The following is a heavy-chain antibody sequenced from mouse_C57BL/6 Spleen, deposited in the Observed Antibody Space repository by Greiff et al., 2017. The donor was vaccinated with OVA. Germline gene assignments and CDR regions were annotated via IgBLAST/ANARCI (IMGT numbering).Heavy chain of an antibody. CDR2: ISYDGSN. CDR3: ARDQDYDYGTWFAY. V-gene: IGHV3-6*01. D-gene: IGHD2-4*01. J-gene: IGHJ3*01. Sequence: EVKLLESGPGLVKPSQSLSLTCSVTGYSITSGYYWNWIRQFPGNKLEWMGYISYDGSNNYNPSLKNRISITRDTSKNQFFLKLNSVTTEDTATYYCARDQDYDYGTWFAYWGQGTLVTVSA. CDR1: GYSITSGYY.